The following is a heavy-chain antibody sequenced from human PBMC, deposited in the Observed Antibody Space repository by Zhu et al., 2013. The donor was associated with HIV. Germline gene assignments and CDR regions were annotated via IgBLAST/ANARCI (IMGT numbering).Heavy chain of an antibody. J-gene: IGHJ6*03. Sequence: QVQLVQSGADVRKPGASLKVSCKASGYTFTAYYIHWVRQAPGKRIEWMGWINPKNGGTKLAQTFRDRIFVTRDTSINTIYMELRSLTSDDTAVYYCARDPSTRYYTDVWGKGTTVIVSS. CDR2: INPKNGGT. V-gene: IGHV1-2*02. D-gene: IGHD4-17*01. CDR1: GYTFTAYY. CDR3: ARDPSTRYYTDV.